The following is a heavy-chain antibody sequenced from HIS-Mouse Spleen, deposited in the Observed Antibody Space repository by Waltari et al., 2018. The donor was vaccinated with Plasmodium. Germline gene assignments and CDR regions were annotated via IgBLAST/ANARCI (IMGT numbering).Heavy chain of an antibody. CDR1: GGSISSSSYY. Sequence: QLQLQESGPGLVKPSETLSLTCTVSGGSISSSSYYWGWIRQPPGKGREWIGSIYYSGSTDYNPSLKSRVTISVDTSNNQFSLKRSSVTAADTAVYYWARRGGSYYYFDYWGQGTLVTVSS. J-gene: IGHJ4*02. CDR3: ARRGGSYYYFDY. CDR2: IYYSGST. D-gene: IGHD1-26*01. V-gene: IGHV4-39*01.